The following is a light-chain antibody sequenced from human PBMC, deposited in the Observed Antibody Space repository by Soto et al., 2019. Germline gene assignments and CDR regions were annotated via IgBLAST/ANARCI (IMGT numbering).Light chain of an antibody. CDR3: QQYNKWPPMYT. CDR1: QSVSSN. CDR2: GAS. Sequence: EIVMTQSPATLSVSPGERATLSCRASQSVSSNLAWYQQKPGQAPRLLIYGASPRATGIPARFSGSGSGTEFTLTISSLQSEDVAVYYCQQYNKWPPMYTFGQGTKLEIK. V-gene: IGKV3-15*01. J-gene: IGKJ2*01.